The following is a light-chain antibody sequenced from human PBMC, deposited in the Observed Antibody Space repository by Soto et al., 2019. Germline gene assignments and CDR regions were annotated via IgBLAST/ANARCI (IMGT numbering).Light chain of an antibody. V-gene: IGKV3-11*01. CDR2: DAS. Sequence: EVELTQSPATLSLSPGETATLSCRASQSVDKFLAWYQQRPGQPPRLLIFDASNRATDIPARFSGSGSGTDFTLTISSLEPEDFAVYYCQQRSNWPPFTFGQGTRLEIK. CDR3: QQRSNWPPFT. CDR1: QSVDKF. J-gene: IGKJ5*01.